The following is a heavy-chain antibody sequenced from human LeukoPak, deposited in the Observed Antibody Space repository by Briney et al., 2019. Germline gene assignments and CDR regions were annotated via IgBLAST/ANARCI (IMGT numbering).Heavy chain of an antibody. D-gene: IGHD3-10*01. CDR2: ISGSGGST. CDR1: GFTFSSYA. CDR3: AKDSPSPRGEDY. J-gene: IGHJ4*02. Sequence: GGSLRLSRAPSGFTFSSYAMSWVRQAPGKGLEWVSVISGSGGSTYYADSVKGRFTISRDNSKNTLYLQMNSLRAEDTAVYYCAKDSPSPRGEDYWGQGTLVTVSS. V-gene: IGHV3-23*01.